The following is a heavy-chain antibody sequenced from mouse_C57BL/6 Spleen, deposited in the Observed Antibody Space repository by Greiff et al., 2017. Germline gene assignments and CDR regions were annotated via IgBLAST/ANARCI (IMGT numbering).Heavy chain of an antibody. Sequence: QVQLQQPGTELVKPGASVKLSCKASGYTFTSYWMHWVKQRPGQGFEWIGNINPSNGGTNYNEKFKSKATLTVDKSSSTAYMQLSSLTSEDSAVYYCALTTVVSYWYFDVWGTGTTVTVSS. CDR3: ALTTVVSYWYFDV. CDR2: INPSNGGT. D-gene: IGHD1-1*01. J-gene: IGHJ1*03. V-gene: IGHV1-53*01. CDR1: GYTFTSYW.